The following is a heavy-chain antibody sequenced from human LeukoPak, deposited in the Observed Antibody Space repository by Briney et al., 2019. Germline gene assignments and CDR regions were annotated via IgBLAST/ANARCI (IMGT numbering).Heavy chain of an antibody. CDR2: IIPILGIA. J-gene: IGHJ3*02. V-gene: IGHV1-69*04. D-gene: IGHD4-17*01. CDR3: ARDHGDHPGAAFDI. CDR1: GGTFSSYA. Sequence: GASVKVSCKASGGTFSSYAISWVRQAPGQGLEWMGRIIPILGIANYAQKFQGRVTITADKSTSTAYMELSSLRSEDTAVYYCARDHGDHPGAAFDIWGQGTMVTVSS.